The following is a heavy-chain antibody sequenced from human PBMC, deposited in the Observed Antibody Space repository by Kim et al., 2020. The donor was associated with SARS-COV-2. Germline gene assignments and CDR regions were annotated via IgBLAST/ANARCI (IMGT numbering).Heavy chain of an antibody. CDR1: GFTFNSFG. J-gene: IGHJ4*02. Sequence: GGSLRLSCAASGFTFNSFGTHWVRQAPGRGLEWVAFITFDGKTTVFADSVRGRFTISRDNSENTFSLQMNSLRPEDTAVYYCARRAFPLRRFFDYWVQ. D-gene: IGHD4-17*01. V-gene: IGHV3-30*03. CDR2: ITFDGKTT. CDR3: ARRAFPLRRFFDY.